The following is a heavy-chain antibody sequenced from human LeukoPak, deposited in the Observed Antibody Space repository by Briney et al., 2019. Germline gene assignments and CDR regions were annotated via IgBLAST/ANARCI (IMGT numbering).Heavy chain of an antibody. CDR1: GGSISSYY. CDR2: IYYSGST. V-gene: IGHV4-59*01. CDR3: ARARYSSSWACDY. Sequence: SETLSLTCTVSGGSISSYYWGWIRQPPGKGLEWIGYIYYSGSTNYNPSLKSRVTISVDTSKNQFSLKLSSVTAADTAVYYCARARYSSSWACDYWGQGTLVTVSS. J-gene: IGHJ4*02. D-gene: IGHD6-13*01.